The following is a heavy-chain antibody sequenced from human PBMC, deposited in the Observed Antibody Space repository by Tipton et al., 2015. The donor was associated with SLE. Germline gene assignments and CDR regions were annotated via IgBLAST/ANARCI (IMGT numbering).Heavy chain of an antibody. CDR3: ARDLSRGYFDY. CDR1: GGSISSGGYY. V-gene: IGHV4-31*03. D-gene: IGHD3-10*01. CDR2: IYYSGST. Sequence: LRLSCTVSGGSISSGGYYWSWIRQHPGKGLEWIGYIYYSGSTYYNPSLKSRVTISVDTSKNQFSLKLSSVTAADTAVYYCARDLSRGYFDYWGQGTLVTVSS. J-gene: IGHJ4*02.